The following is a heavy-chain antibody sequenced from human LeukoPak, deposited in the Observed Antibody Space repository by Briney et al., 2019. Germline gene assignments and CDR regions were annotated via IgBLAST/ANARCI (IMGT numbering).Heavy chain of an antibody. CDR3: ARSPTGSGWYYFDY. Sequence: GGSLRLSCAGSGFTFSSYSMNWVRQVPGKGLEWVSFISSSSSYIYYADSVKGRFTISRDNAKNSLYLQMNSLRAEDTAVYYCARSPTGSGWYYFDYWGQGTLVTVSS. D-gene: IGHD6-19*01. CDR1: GFTFSSYS. V-gene: IGHV3-21*01. CDR2: ISSSSSYI. J-gene: IGHJ4*02.